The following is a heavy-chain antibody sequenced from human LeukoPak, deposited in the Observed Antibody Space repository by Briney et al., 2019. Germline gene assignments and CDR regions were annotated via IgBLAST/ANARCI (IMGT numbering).Heavy chain of an antibody. J-gene: IGHJ4*02. CDR3: AKDARTMVQGAYYFDY. V-gene: IGHV3-23*01. CDR1: GFTFSSYA. CDR2: ISGSGGST. D-gene: IGHD3-10*01. Sequence: GGSLRLSCAASGFTFSSYAMSWVRQAPGKGLEWVSAISGSGGSTYYADSVKGRFTISRDNSKNTLYLQMNSLRAEDTAVYYCAKDARTMVQGAYYFDYWCQGTLVTVSS.